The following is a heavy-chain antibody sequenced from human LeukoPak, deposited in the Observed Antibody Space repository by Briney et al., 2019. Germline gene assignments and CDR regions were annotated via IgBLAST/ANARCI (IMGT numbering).Heavy chain of an antibody. CDR2: IDTSGNT. J-gene: IGHJ2*01. D-gene: IGHD4-23*01. CDR3: ASSGGDWYFDL. V-gene: IGHV4-4*07. Sequence: SETLSLTCTVSGGSISSYYWSWIRQPAGKGLEWIGRIDTSGNTNYKPSLKSRVTMSVDTSKNQFSLKLSSVTAADTAVYYCASSGGDWYFDLWGRGTLVTVSS. CDR1: GGSISSYY.